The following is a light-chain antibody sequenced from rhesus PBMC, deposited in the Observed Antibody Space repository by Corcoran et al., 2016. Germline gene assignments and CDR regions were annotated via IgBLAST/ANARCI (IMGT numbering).Light chain of an antibody. Sequence: ETVVTQSPATLSLSPGERATLSCRASQRVGSYLAWYQQKPGQAPRLLIYGASSRATGIPDRCSGSGAGTDFTLTISSLEPEDVGVYYCQQSSNLYSFGQGTKVEIK. CDR1: QRVGSY. V-gene: IGKV3-24*04. J-gene: IGKJ2*01. CDR3: QQSSNLYS. CDR2: GAS.